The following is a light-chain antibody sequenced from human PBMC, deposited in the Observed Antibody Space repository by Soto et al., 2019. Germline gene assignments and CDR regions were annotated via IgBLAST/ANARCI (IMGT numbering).Light chain of an antibody. CDR2: DVS. J-gene: IGLJ1*01. V-gene: IGLV2-14*01. Sequence: QFALTQPASVSGSPGQSITISCTGTSYDVGGYNYVSWYQQHPGKAPKLMIYDVSNRPSGVSNRFSGSKSGNTASLTISGLQAEDEADYYCSSYTSSSTLLYVFGTGTKLTAL. CDR1: SYDVGGYNY. CDR3: SSYTSSSTLLYV.